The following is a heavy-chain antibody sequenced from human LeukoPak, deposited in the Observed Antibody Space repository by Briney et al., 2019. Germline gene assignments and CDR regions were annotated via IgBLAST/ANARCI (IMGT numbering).Heavy chain of an antibody. Sequence: GGSLRLSCAASGFTFSSYGMHWVRQAPGKGLEWVAFIRYDGSNKYYADSVKGRFTISRDNSKNTLYLQMNSLRAEDTAVYYCAKDWSIFGVVIQYYFDYWGQGTLVTVSS. V-gene: IGHV3-30*02. CDR2: IRYDGSNK. J-gene: IGHJ4*02. CDR1: GFTFSSYG. D-gene: IGHD3-3*01. CDR3: AKDWSIFGVVIQYYFDY.